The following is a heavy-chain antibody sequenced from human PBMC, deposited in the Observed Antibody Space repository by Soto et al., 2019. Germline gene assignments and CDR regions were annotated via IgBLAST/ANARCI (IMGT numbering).Heavy chain of an antibody. J-gene: IGHJ6*02. CDR1: GFTFSTYG. V-gene: IGHV3-30*03. CDR2: ISTDGSNK. CDR3: ARDARGQWLASGGTDV. D-gene: IGHD6-19*01. Sequence: QVQLVESGGGVVQPGRSLRLSCEVSGFTFSTYGMHWVRQAPGKGLEWVAVISTDGSNKYYADSVKGRFSASRDNSKNTLYLQMNSLKSEDTAVYFCARDARGQWLASGGTDVWGQGTTVIVSS.